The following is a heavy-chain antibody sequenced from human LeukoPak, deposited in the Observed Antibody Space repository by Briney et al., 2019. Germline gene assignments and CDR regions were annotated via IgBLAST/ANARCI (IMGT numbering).Heavy chain of an antibody. CDR3: ARPITGTTTAFDT. CDR1: GGSFSGYY. D-gene: IGHD1-7*01. CDR2: VYTSGST. V-gene: IGHV4-4*07. Sequence: ASETLSLTCSVSGGSFSGYYWTWIRQPAGKGLEWIGRVYTSGSTHYNPSLKTRLTMSVDTSKNQFSLKLSSVTAADTAVYYCARPITGTTTAFDTWGQGTMVTVSS. J-gene: IGHJ3*02.